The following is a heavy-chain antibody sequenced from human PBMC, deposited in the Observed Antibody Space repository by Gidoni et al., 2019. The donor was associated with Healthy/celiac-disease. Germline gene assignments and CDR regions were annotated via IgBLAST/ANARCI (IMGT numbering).Heavy chain of an antibody. Sequence: QVQLQESGPGLVKPSQTLSLTCPVSVCSISSGGYYWSWIRQHPGKGLEWIGYIYYSGSTYYNPSLKSRVTISVDTSKNQFSLKLSSVTAADTAVYYCARVVAAAGIGGDFDYWGQGTLVTVSS. D-gene: IGHD6-13*01. CDR3: ARVVAAAGIGGDFDY. CDR2: IYYSGST. CDR1: VCSISSGGYY. J-gene: IGHJ4*02. V-gene: IGHV4-31*03.